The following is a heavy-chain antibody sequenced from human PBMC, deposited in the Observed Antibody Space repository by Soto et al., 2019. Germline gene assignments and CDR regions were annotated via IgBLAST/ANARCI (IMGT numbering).Heavy chain of an antibody. J-gene: IGHJ4*02. CDR1: GGSISSYY. CDR3: VRREIQGPIDY. CDR2: IYYSGST. D-gene: IGHD1-26*01. Sequence: SETLSLTCTVSGGSISSYYWSWIRQPPGKGLEWIGYIYYSGSTNYNPSLTSRVTISIDKSKSQLSLKLSSVTAADTAVYYCVRREIQGPIDYWGQGTLVTVSS. V-gene: IGHV4-59*01.